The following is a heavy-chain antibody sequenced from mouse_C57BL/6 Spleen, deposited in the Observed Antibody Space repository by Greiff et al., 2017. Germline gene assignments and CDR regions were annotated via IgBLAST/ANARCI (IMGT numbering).Heavy chain of an antibody. CDR3: AKGSYCGSSFYLYFDV. J-gene: IGHJ1*03. CDR2: INPSSGYT. CDR1: GYTFTSYW. Sequence: QVQLKQSGAELAKPGASVKLSCKASGYTFTSYWMHWVKQRPGQGLEWIGYINPSSGYTKYNQKFKDKATLTADKSSSTAYMQLSSLTYEDSAVYDCAKGSYCGSSFYLYFDVWGTGTTVTVAS. V-gene: IGHV1-7*01. D-gene: IGHD1-1*01.